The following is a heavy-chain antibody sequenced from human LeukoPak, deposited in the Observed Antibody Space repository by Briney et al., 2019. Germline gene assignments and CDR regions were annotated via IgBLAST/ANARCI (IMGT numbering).Heavy chain of an antibody. CDR2: INPNSGGT. CDR3: AMEGGYCSGGSCSSLDY. D-gene: IGHD2-15*01. CDR1: GYTFTGYY. Sequence: ASVKVSCKASGYTFTGYYMHWVRQAPGQGLEWMGWINPNSGGTNYAQKFQGRVTMTRDTSISTAYMELSRLRSDDTAVYYCAMEGGYCSGGSCSSLDYWGQGTLVTVSS. V-gene: IGHV1-2*02. J-gene: IGHJ4*02.